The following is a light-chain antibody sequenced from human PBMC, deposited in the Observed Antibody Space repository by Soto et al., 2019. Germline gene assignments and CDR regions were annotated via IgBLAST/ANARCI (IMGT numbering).Light chain of an antibody. CDR1: QSVSSW. CDR2: KVS. J-gene: IGKJ3*01. V-gene: IGKV1-5*03. CDR3: QQHSTYPLT. Sequence: DIQMTQSPSSLSASVGDRVTITCRASQSVSSWLAWYQQKPGKAPKLLIYKVSNLESGVTSRFSGSGSGTDFTLTIKSLQPDDFATYYCQQHSTYPLTFGPGTKVDSK.